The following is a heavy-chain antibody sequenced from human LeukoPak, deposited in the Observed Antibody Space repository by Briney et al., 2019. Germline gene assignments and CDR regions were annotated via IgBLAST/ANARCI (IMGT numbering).Heavy chain of an antibody. CDR3: ARGTTVEPPYYYYMDV. J-gene: IGHJ6*03. CDR1: GGSISSSSYY. D-gene: IGHD4-23*01. V-gene: IGHV4-39*07. CDR2: IYYSGST. Sequence: SETLSLTCTVSGGSISSSSYYWGWIRQPPGKGLEWIGSIYYSGSTYYNPSLKSRVTISVDTSKNQFSLKLSSVTAADTAVYYCARGTTVEPPYYYYMDVWGKGTTVTVSS.